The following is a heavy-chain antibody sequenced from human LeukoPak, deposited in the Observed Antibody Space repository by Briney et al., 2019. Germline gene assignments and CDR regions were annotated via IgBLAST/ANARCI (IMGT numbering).Heavy chain of an antibody. Sequence: ASVKVSCKAPGYTFTSYAMHWVRQAPGQRLEWMGWINAGNGNTKYSQKFQGRVTITRDTSASTAYMELSSLRSEDTAVYYCARGMAARPDAGIDYWGQGTLVTVSS. CDR1: GYTFTSYA. V-gene: IGHV1-3*01. CDR2: INAGNGNT. D-gene: IGHD6-6*01. CDR3: ARGMAARPDAGIDY. J-gene: IGHJ4*02.